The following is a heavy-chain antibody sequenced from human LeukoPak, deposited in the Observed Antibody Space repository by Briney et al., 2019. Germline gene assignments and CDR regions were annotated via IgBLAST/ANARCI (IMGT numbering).Heavy chain of an antibody. D-gene: IGHD3-9*01. CDR3: ARVVRYFDWSHDAFDI. CDR1: GYTFTGYY. Sequence: ASVKVSCKASGYTFTGYYMHWVRQAPGQGLEWMGWINPNSGGTNYAQKFQGRVTMARDTSISTAYMELSRLRSDDTAVYYCARVVRYFDWSHDAFDIWGQGTMVTVSS. J-gene: IGHJ3*02. CDR2: INPNSGGT. V-gene: IGHV1-2*02.